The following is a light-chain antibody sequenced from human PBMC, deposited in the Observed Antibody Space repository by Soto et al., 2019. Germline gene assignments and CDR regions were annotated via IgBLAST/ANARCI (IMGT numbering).Light chain of an antibody. Sequence: QSVLTQPASVSGYPGQSITISCTGTSSDIGGYDYVSWYQQHPGKAPKLMIYEVSNRPSGVSNRFSGSKSGNTASLTISGLQTEDEADYYCSSYTTTVALVFGGGTKLTVL. CDR3: SSYTTTVALV. J-gene: IGLJ2*01. CDR1: SSDIGGYDY. V-gene: IGLV2-14*01. CDR2: EVS.